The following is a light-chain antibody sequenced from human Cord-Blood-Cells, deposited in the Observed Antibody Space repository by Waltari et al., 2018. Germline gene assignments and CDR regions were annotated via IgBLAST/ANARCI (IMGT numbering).Light chain of an antibody. CDR1: QSISSY. V-gene: IGKV1-39*01. CDR2: AAS. Sequence: IQMTQSPSSLSASVGDRVTITCRASQSISSYLNWYQQKPGKAPKLLIYAASSLQSGVPSRFSGSGSGTDFTLTISSLQPEDFATYYCQQSYSTPRTFGQGTKVEFK. J-gene: IGKJ1*01. CDR3: QQSYSTPRT.